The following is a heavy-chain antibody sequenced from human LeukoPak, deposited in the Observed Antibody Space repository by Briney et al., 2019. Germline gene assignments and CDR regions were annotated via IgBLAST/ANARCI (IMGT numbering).Heavy chain of an antibody. CDR3: ARRVVTEDAFDI. Sequence: GESLRISCKGSGYSFTSYWISWVRQMPGKGLEWMGRIDPSDSYTNYSPSFQGHVTISADKSISTAYLQWISRRASHTAMYYCARRVVTEDAFDIWGQGTMVTVSS. J-gene: IGHJ3*02. CDR2: IDPSDSYT. D-gene: IGHD2-21*02. V-gene: IGHV5-10-1*01. CDR1: GYSFTSYW.